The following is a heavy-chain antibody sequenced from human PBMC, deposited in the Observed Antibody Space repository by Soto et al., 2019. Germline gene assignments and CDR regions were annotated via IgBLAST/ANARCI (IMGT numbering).Heavy chain of an antibody. CDR1: GFTFSSYS. CDR3: ARVVDYCDPYYYYGMDV. V-gene: IGHV3-21*01. J-gene: IGHJ6*02. D-gene: IGHD3-22*01. Sequence: EVQLVESGGGLVKPGGSLSLSCAASGFTFSSYSMNWVRQAPGKGLEWVSSISCSTSYIYYADSVKGRFTISRDNAKNSLYLQMNSLRAEDTAVYYCARVVDYCDPYYYYGMDVWGQGTTVTVSS. CDR2: ISCSTSYI.